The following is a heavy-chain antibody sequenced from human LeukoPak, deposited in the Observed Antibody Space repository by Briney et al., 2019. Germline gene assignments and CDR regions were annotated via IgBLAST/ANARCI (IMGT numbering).Heavy chain of an antibody. Sequence: SGGSLRLSCAASGFTFSSYAMSWVRQAPGKGLEWLSAISGSGGSTYYADSVKGRFTISRDNSNNTLYLQMNSLRAEDTAVYYCAKPTIQYYYMDVWGKGTTVTVSS. D-gene: IGHD5-18*01. CDR3: AKPTIQYYYMDV. CDR2: ISGSGGST. CDR1: GFTFSSYA. V-gene: IGHV3-23*01. J-gene: IGHJ6*03.